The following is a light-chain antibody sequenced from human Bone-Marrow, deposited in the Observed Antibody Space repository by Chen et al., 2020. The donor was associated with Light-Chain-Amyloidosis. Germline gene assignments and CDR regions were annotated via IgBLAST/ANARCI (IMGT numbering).Light chain of an antibody. Sequence: DIQMTPSASSLSASVGDRVTSTCRASQSISTYLNWYQHKPGVAPRLLIYAASKLQSGVPSRFSGSGSGTDFTLTISSLEPDDSATYYCQQSYNTPHTFGQGTNLEIK. CDR1: QSISTY. CDR2: AAS. CDR3: QQSYNTPHT. J-gene: IGKJ2*01. V-gene: IGKV1-39*01.